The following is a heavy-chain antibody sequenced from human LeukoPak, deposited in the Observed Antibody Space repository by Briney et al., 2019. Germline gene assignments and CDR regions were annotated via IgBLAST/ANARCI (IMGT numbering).Heavy chain of an antibody. CDR2: ITGRSDDT. J-gene: IGHJ4*02. CDR3: AKRDSSGGFPYYFDS. D-gene: IGHD2-15*01. CDR1: GFTFTTYT. V-gene: IGHV3-23*01. Sequence: GGSLRLSCAASGFTFTTYTMAWVRQAPGRGLEWVSAITGRSDDTYYADSVKGRFTISRDNSANTLYLQMNSLRADDTATYYCAKRDSSGGFPYYFDSWGQGAPVTVSS.